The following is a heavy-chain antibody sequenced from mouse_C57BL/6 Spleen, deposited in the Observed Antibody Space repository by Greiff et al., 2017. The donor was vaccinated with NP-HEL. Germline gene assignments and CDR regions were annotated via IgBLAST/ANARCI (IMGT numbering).Heavy chain of an antibody. CDR3: ARFYYDYDGWFAY. V-gene: IGHV5-9*01. J-gene: IGHJ3*01. CDR1: GFTFSSYT. D-gene: IGHD2-4*01. CDR2: ISGGGGNT. Sequence: EVMLVESGGGLVKPGGSLKLSCAASGFTFSSYTMSWVRQTPEKRLEWVATISGGGGNTYYPDSVKGRFTISRDNAKNTLYLQMGSLRSEDTALYYCARFYYDYDGWFAYWGQGTLVTVSA.